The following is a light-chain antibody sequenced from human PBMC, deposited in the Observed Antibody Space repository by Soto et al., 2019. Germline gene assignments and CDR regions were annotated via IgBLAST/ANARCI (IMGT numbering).Light chain of an antibody. Sequence: EIVLTQSPGTLSLSPGERATLSGRASQSVSSSYLAWYQQKPGQAPRLLIYGASSRATGIPDRFSGSGSGTDFTLTISRLEPEDFAVYYCQQYCSSLAFGGGTKVDIK. V-gene: IGKV3-20*01. CDR2: GAS. J-gene: IGKJ4*01. CDR1: QSVSSSY. CDR3: QQYCSSLA.